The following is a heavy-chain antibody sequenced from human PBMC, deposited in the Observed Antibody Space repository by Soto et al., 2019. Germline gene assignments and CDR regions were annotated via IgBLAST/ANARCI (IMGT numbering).Heavy chain of an antibody. J-gene: IGHJ6*02. CDR3: ARPSRDGYNFGPDYYYYGMDV. CDR2: IWYDGSNK. CDR1: GFTFSSYG. D-gene: IGHD5-12*01. V-gene: IGHV3-33*01. Sequence: QVQLVESGGGVVQPGRSLRLSCPASGFTFSSYGMHWVRQAPGKGLEWVAVIWYDGSNKYYADSVKGRFTISRDNSKNTLYLQMNSLRAEDTAVYYCARPSRDGYNFGPDYYYYGMDVWGQGTTVTVSS.